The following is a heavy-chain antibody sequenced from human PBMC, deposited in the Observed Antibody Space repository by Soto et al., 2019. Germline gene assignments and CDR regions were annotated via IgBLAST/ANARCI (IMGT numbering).Heavy chain of an antibody. CDR1: GYSFTSYW. V-gene: IGHV5-51*01. Sequence: PGESLKISCKGSGYSFTSYWIGWVRQMPGKGLEWMGIIYPGDSDTRYSPSFQGQVTILADKSISTAYLQWSSLKASDTAMYYCARHVRREQWRSDAFDIWGKGTMVTVSS. CDR2: IYPGDSDT. CDR3: ARHVRREQWRSDAFDI. J-gene: IGHJ3*02. D-gene: IGHD6-19*01.